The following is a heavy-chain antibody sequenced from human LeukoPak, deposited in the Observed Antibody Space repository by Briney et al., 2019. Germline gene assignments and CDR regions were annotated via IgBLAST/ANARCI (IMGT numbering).Heavy chain of an antibody. CDR1: GFDISYNY. CDR3: ARVWFGYFFQ. Sequence: PGGSLRLSCAASGFDISYNYVGWVRQAPGKGLEWVSVIHTGGTTHYADSVKGRFTISKDNSNNTVCLQMNSVGVEDTAVYYCARVWFGYFFQWGQGALVTVSS. J-gene: IGHJ4*02. V-gene: IGHV3-53*01. CDR2: IHTGGTT. D-gene: IGHD3-10*01.